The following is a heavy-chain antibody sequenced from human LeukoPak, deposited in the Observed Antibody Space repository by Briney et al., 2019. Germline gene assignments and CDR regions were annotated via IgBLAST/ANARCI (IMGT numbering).Heavy chain of an antibody. CDR3: ARGLSANSSTSCCPYYFDY. CDR1: GFTFSSYA. J-gene: IGHJ4*02. D-gene: IGHD2-2*01. V-gene: IGHV3-64*01. Sequence: PGGSLRLSCAASGFTFSSYAMHWVRQAPGKGLEYVSAISSNGGSTYYANSVKGRFTISRDNSKNTLYLQMNSLRAEDTAVYYCARGLSANSSTSCCPYYFDYWGQGTLVTVSS. CDR2: ISSNGGST.